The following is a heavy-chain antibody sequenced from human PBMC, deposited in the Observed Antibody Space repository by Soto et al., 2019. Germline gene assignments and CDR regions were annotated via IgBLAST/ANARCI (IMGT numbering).Heavy chain of an antibody. Sequence: GGSLRLSCAASGFTFSSYAMSWVRQAPGKGLEWVSAISGSGGSTYYADSVKGRFTISRDNSKNTLYLQMNSLRAEDTAVYYWAKDPLGVWGSYRPGRDYYYYYGMDVGGQGTTVTVSS. CDR1: GFTFSSYA. D-gene: IGHD3-16*02. J-gene: IGHJ6*02. V-gene: IGHV3-23*01. CDR2: ISGSGGST. CDR3: AKDPLGVWGSYRPGRDYYYYYGMDV.